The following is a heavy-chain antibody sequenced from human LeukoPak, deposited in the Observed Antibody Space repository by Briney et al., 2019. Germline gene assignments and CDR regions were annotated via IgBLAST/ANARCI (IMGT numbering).Heavy chain of an antibody. CDR2: IYSGGST. D-gene: IGHD3-10*01. Sequence: GGSLRLSCVTSGFTFSNYWMSWVRKAPGKVLEWVSVIYSGGSTYYADSVKGRFTISRDNSKNTLYLQMNSLRAEDTAVYYCARDGMVRGVQDAFDIWGQGTMVTVSS. V-gene: IGHV3-66*01. CDR1: GFTFSNYW. CDR3: ARDGMVRGVQDAFDI. J-gene: IGHJ3*02.